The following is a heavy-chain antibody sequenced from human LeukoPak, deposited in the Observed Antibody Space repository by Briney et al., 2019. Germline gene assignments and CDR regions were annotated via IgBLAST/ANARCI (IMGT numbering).Heavy chain of an antibody. CDR3: ARFTPQGYGWGGYNRFDP. V-gene: IGHV4-59*01. CDR2: IYYSGST. D-gene: IGHD3-16*01. Sequence: SETLSLPCTVSGGSISSYYWSWIRQPPGKGLEWIGYIYYSGSTNYNPSLKSRVTISLDTSKNQFSLNLTSVTAADTAVYYCARFTPQGYGWGGYNRFDPWGQGTLVTVSS. CDR1: GGSISSYY. J-gene: IGHJ5*02.